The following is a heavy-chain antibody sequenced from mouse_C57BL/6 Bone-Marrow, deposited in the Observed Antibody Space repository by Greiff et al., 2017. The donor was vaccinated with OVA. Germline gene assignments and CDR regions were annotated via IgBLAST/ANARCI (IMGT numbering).Heavy chain of an antibody. Sequence: EVQLVESGAELVRPGASVKLSCTASGFNIKDDYMHWVKQRPEQGLEWIGWIDPENGDTEYASKFQGKATITADTSSNTAYLQLSSLTSEDTAVYYCTKELLRYWGQGTTLTVSS. J-gene: IGHJ2*01. CDR1: GFNIKDDY. CDR2: IDPENGDT. V-gene: IGHV14-4*01. D-gene: IGHD1-1*01. CDR3: TKELLRY.